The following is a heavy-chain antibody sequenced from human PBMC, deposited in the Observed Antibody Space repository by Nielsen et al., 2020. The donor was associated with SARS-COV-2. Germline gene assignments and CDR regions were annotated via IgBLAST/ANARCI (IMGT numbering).Heavy chain of an antibody. CDR2: ISGSGGST. CDR1: GFTFSSYA. J-gene: IGHJ6*02. CDR3: ARAAAAGTGSSYYYYYYGMDV. Sequence: GESLKISCAASGFTFSSYAMSWVRQAPGKGLEWVSAISGSGGSTYYADSVKGRFTISRDNSKNTLYLQMNSLRAEDTAVYYCARAAAAGTGSSYYYYYYGMDVRGQGTTVTVSS. V-gene: IGHV3-23*01. D-gene: IGHD6-13*01.